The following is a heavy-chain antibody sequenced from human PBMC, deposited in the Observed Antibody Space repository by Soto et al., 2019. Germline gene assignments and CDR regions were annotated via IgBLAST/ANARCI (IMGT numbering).Heavy chain of an antibody. CDR2: ILPMFTTT. CDR1: GGTFSSYG. V-gene: IGHV1-69*01. D-gene: IGHD3-22*01. J-gene: IGHJ4*01. CDR3: ARGLYYYDTLGSRVGNWFGH. Sequence: QVQLVQSGAEVKKPGSSVKVSCKASGGTFSSYGIGWVRQAPGQGPEWMGGILPMFTTTSYAQKFQGRVTICADESTNTAYMELASLCSADTAVYYSARGLYYYDTLGSRVGNWFGHWGQGALVTVSS.